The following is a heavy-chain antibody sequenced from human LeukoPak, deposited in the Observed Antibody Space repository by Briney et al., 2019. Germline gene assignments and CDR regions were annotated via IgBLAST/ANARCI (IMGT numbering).Heavy chain of an antibody. J-gene: IGHJ3*02. CDR1: GDSISSYY. V-gene: IGHV4-59*08. CDR3: ARNVTISGPYDASDI. Sequence: SETLSLTCTVAGDSISSYYWSWIRQPSGRGLEWIGYIYYSWGTDYNPSLKSRVTISVDTSKHQFSLELRSVTAADPAVYYCARNVTISGPYDASDIWGQGTMVTVSP. CDR2: IYYSWGT. D-gene: IGHD5-24*01.